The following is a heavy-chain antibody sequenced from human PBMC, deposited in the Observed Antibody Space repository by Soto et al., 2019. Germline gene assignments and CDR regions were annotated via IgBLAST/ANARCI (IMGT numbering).Heavy chain of an antibody. CDR3: ARDPLTTFYGMDV. CDR1: GDSISIYY. D-gene: IGHD4-17*01. CDR2: IYYSEST. Sequence: SETLSLPCTVSGDSISIYYWSWMRHPAGKEREWIGYIYYSESTNYNPSLKSRVTISVDTSKNQFSLKLTSVTAADTAVYYCARDPLTTFYGMDVWGQGTTVTVSS. V-gene: IGHV4-59*01. J-gene: IGHJ6*02.